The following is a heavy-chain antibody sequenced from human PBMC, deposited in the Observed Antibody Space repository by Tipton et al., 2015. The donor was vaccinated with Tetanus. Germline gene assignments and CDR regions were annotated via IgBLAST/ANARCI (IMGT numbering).Heavy chain of an antibody. J-gene: IGHJ6*02. CDR2: IDPNSGGT. CDR3: ARDRGDYIYYGMDV. D-gene: IGHD3-22*01. V-gene: IGHV1-2*06. Sequence: QLVQSGAEMKKPGALVKVSCKASGYTFTGYYMYWVRQAPGQGLEWMGRIDPNSGGTVYAQKFQGRVTMTRDTSISTAYMELSSLRSDDTAVYYCARDRGDYIYYGMDVWGPGTTVTVS. CDR1: GYTFTGYY.